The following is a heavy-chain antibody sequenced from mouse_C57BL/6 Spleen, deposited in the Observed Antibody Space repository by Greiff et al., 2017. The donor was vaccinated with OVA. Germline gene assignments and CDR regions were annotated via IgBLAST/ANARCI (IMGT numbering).Heavy chain of an antibody. CDR1: GYTFTSYW. CDR2: IDPSDSET. V-gene: IGHV1-52*01. CDR3: ASLGEFYD. Sequence: VQLQQPGAELVRPGSSVKLSCKASGYTFTSYWMHWVKQRPIQGLEWIGNIDPSDSETHYNQKFKEKATMTVDKASSTAYMQLSSRSSEDSAVFYCASLGEFYDWGQVTTLTVSS. J-gene: IGHJ2*01.